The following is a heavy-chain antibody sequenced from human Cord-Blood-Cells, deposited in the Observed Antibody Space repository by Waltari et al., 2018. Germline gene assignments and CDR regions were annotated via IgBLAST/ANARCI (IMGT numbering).Heavy chain of an antibody. CDR1: GYSISSGYY. Sequence: QVQLQESGPGLVKPSETLSLTCAVSGYSISSGYYWGWIRQPPGKGLEWIGSIYHSGSTYYNPSLKSRVTISVDTSKNQFSLKLSSVTAADTAVYYCARAKGMIFGVVISYFDYWGQGTLVTVSS. D-gene: IGHD3-3*01. CDR2: IYHSGST. V-gene: IGHV4-38-2*01. J-gene: IGHJ4*02. CDR3: ARAKGMIFGVVISYFDY.